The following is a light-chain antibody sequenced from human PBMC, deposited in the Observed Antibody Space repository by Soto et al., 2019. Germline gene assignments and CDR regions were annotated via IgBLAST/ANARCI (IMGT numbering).Light chain of an antibody. V-gene: IGKV1-5*01. CDR3: QQYNCYSWT. CDR2: DAS. J-gene: IGKJ1*01. CDR1: QSISSW. Sequence: DIQMTQSPSTLPASVGDRVTINCRASQSISSWLAWYQQKPGKAPKLLIYDASSLESGVPSRLSGIGSGTEFTLTISSLQPDDFATYDCQQYNCYSWTFGQGTKVEIK.